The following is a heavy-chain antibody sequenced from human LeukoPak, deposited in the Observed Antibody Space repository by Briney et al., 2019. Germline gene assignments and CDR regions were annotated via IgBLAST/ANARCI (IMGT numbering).Heavy chain of an antibody. CDR1: GGTFSSYA. Sequence: ASVKVSCKASGGTFSSYAISWVRQAPGQGLEWMGWINPNSGGTNYAQKFQGRVTMTRDTSISTAYMELSRLRSDDTAVYYCARRIAVAGNGFDYWGQGTLVTVSS. CDR2: INPNSGGT. V-gene: IGHV1-2*02. CDR3: ARRIAVAGNGFDY. J-gene: IGHJ4*02. D-gene: IGHD6-19*01.